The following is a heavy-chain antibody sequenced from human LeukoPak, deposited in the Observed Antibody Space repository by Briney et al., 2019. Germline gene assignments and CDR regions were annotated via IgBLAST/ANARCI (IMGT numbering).Heavy chain of an antibody. V-gene: IGHV1-3*01. Sequence: ASVKVSCKTSGYIFTSYTVHWVRQAPGQRLEWVGWINPGDGQIKYSQKFQGRVTITRDTSASTGYVELSSLSSEDTAVYYCARDAYCGGDCYTGYFQHWGQGTLVTVSS. CDR1: GYIFTSYT. CDR3: ARDAYCGGDCYTGYFQH. J-gene: IGHJ1*01. CDR2: INPGDGQI. D-gene: IGHD2-21*02.